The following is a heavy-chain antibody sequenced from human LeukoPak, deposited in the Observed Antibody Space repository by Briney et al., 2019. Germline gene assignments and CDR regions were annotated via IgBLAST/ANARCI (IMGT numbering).Heavy chain of an antibody. CDR3: AKDGHITYYYYYMDV. Sequence: GGSLRLSCAASGFTFSNHAMTWVRQAPGKGLEWVPTVDGSGGGTFYADSVKGRFTISRDNAKNTLYLQMNNLRAEDTAVYYCAKDGHITYYYYYMDVWGKGTTVTVSS. CDR2: VDGSGGGT. D-gene: IGHD3-3*01. CDR1: GFTFSNHA. J-gene: IGHJ6*03. V-gene: IGHV3-23*01.